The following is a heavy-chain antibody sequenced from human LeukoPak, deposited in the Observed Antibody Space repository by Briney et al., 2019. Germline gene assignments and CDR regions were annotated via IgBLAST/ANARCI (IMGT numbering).Heavy chain of an antibody. D-gene: IGHD2-2*01. CDR1: GFTFSSYA. CDR3: AKSRCSSTTCPGGFY. J-gene: IGHJ4*02. Sequence: GGSLRLSCAASGFTFSSYAMSWVRQAPGKGLEWVSVISDSGGSTYYADSVKGRFTISRDNSKNTLYLQMNSLRAEDTAVYYCAKSRCSSTTCPGGFYWGQGTLVTVSS. CDR2: ISDSGGST. V-gene: IGHV3-23*01.